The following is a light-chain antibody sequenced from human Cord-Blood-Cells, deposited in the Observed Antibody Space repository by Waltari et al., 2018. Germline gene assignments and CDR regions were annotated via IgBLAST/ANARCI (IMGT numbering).Light chain of an antibody. CDR2: EFS. J-gene: IGLJ2*01. Sequence: QSALTQPASVSGSPGHPITITCIGTHSDVGGYNYVFWYQQHPGKAPYLMLYEFSNRTLGVSNRFSASNSGNTASLTISGLRAEAEADYYCSSYTSSSTLVFGGGTKLTVL. CDR1: HSDVGGYNY. V-gene: IGLV2-14*01. CDR3: SSYTSSSTLV.